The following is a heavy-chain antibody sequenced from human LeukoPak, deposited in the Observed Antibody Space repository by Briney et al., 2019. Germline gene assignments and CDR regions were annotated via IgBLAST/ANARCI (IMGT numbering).Heavy chain of an antibody. CDR1: GGSIRGYY. J-gene: IGHJ5*02. D-gene: IGHD3-22*01. Sequence: SETLSLTCTVSGGSIRGYYWSWIRQSPGKGLEWIGYIYYTGTTKYNPSLKSRVTLSVDTSKNQLSLKLTSVTAADTALYYCARNWNIYYDLNWFDPWGQGSLVTVSS. CDR3: ARNWNIYYDLNWFDP. V-gene: IGHV4-59*01. CDR2: IYYTGTT.